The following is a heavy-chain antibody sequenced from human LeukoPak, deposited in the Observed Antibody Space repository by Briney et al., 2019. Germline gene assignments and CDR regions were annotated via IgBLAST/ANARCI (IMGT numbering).Heavy chain of an antibody. J-gene: IGHJ5*02. Sequence: PSETLSLTCTVSGGSISSSSYYWGWIRQPPGKGLEWIGSIYYSGSTYYNPSLKRRGTISGDTSKNQFSLKLSSVPAADPAVYYCARLGGYCSGGSCYHNWFDPWGQGTLVTVSS. V-gene: IGHV4-39*01. CDR1: GGSISSSSYY. CDR2: IYYSGST. CDR3: ARLGGYCSGGSCYHNWFDP. D-gene: IGHD2-15*01.